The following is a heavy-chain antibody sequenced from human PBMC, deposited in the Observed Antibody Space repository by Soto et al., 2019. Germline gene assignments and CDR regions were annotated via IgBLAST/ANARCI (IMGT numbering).Heavy chain of an antibody. CDR3: ARGNWVGIPAAFDI. V-gene: IGHV6-1*01. CDR1: GDSVSSNSAA. CDR2: TYYRSKWYN. J-gene: IGHJ3*02. Sequence: QSQTLSLTCAISGDSVSSNSAAWNWIRQSPSRGLEWLGRTYYRSKWYNDYAVSVKSRITINPDTSKNQFSLQLNSVTPEDTAVYYCARGNWVGIPAAFDIWGQGTMVTVSS. D-gene: IGHD2-21*01.